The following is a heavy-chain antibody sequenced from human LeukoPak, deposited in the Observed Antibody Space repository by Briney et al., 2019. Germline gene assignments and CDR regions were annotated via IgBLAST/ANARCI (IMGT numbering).Heavy chain of an antibody. V-gene: IGHV4-59*08. CDR2: IYYSGST. CDR1: GGSISSYY. J-gene: IGHJ3*02. Sequence: SSETLSLTCTVSGGSISSYYWSWIRQPPGKGLEWIGYIYYSGSTNYNPSLKSRVTISVDTSKNQFSLKLSSVTAADTAVYYCAAFSSSGSHDAFDIWGQGTMVTVSS. CDR3: AAFSSSGSHDAFDI. D-gene: IGHD3-22*01.